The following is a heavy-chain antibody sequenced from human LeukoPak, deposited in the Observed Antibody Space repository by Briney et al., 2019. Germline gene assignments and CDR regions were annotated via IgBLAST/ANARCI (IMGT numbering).Heavy chain of an antibody. CDR3: ARTPLRGATFFTSYPNWFDT. D-gene: IGHD3-10*01. Sequence: SETLSLTCTVSGGSISSGSYYWSWIRQPAGKGLEWIGRVYSSGSTDDNPSLKSRLSISVDTSKIQFSLRLSSVTVADTVVYYCARTPLRGATFFTSYPNWFDTWGQGTLVTVSS. J-gene: IGHJ5*02. V-gene: IGHV4-61*02. CDR1: GGSISSGSYY. CDR2: VYSSGST.